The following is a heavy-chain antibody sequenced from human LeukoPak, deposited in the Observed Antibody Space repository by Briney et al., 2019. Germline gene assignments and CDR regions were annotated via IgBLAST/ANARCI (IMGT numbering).Heavy chain of an antibody. Sequence: SETLSLTCAVYGGSFSGYYWSWIRQPPGKGLEWIGEINHSGSTNYNPSLKSRVTISVDTSKNQFSLKLSSVTAADTAVYYCARGRKSAAGKRYYYYMDVWGKGTTVTVSS. CDR1: GGSFSGYY. CDR2: INHSGST. V-gene: IGHV4-34*01. D-gene: IGHD6-13*01. J-gene: IGHJ6*03. CDR3: ARGRKSAAGKRYYYYMDV.